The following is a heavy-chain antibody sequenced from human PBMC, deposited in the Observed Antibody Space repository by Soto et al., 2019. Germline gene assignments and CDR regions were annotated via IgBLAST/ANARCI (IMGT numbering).Heavy chain of an antibody. D-gene: IGHD3-3*01. CDR2: INEDESNT. Sequence: SLRLSCATSGFTFSNYWMHWVRQAPGKGPVWVSRINEDESNTNYADSVKGRFTISRDNAKNTLYLQMNSLRAEDTAVYYCARGLFLAYWGQGTPVPVSS. CDR1: GFTFSNYW. J-gene: IGHJ4*02. CDR3: ARGLFLAY. V-gene: IGHV3-74*01.